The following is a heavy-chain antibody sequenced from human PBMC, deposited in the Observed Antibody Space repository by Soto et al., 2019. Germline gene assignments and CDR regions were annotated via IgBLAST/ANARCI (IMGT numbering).Heavy chain of an antibody. V-gene: IGHV1-69*12. CDR2: IIPMFGTA. CDR1: GGTFSSSA. J-gene: IGHJ4*02. Sequence: QVQLMQSGAEVKKPGSSVKVSCKASGGTFSSSAINWVRQAPGQGLEWMGGIIPMFGTAKYAQKFQGRVTITADASTSTAYRERRGLRSEDTAVYYCASDPSAVWSGSVFDHWGQETLVIVSS. CDR3: ASDPSAVWSGSVFDH. D-gene: IGHD3-3*01.